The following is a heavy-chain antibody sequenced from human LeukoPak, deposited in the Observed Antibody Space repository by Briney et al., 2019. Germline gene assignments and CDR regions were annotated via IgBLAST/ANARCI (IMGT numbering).Heavy chain of an antibody. V-gene: IGHV1-2*02. D-gene: IGHD6-19*01. CDR2: INPNSGGT. CDR3: ARYSSGWYFDL. CDR1: GYTFTGYY. Sequence: ASVKVSCKTSGYTFTGYYMHWVRQAPGQGLEWMGWINPNSGGTNYAQKFQGRVTMTRDTSISTGYMELTRLRSDDTAGYYCARYSSGWYFDLWGRGTLVTVSS. J-gene: IGHJ2*01.